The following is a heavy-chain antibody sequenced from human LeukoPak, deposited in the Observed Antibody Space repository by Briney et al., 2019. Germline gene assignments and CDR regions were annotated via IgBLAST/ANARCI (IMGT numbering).Heavy chain of an antibody. D-gene: IGHD6-13*01. CDR2: ISSNGGST. CDR3: ARTSGLQLTFDY. V-gene: IGHV3-64*01. J-gene: IGHJ4*02. CDR1: GFIFSSYP. Sequence: GGSLRLSCAASGFIFSSYPMYWVRQAPGKGLECVSAISSNGGSTYYANSVKGRFTISRDNSKNTLYLQMGSLRAEDMAVYYCARTSGLQLTFDYWGQGTLVTVSS.